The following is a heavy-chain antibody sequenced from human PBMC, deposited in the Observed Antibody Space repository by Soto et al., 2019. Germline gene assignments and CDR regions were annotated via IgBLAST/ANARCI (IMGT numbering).Heavy chain of an antibody. Sequence: QVQLVESGGGVVQPGRSLRLSCAASGFTFSSYAMNWVRQAPGKGLEWVAVITCDGSNKNYADSVKGRVTISRDKSNNTLYLKMNILRPKDTVVYYCSRELSRSGYCTSSFDNWGQGTMVTVSS. CDR1: GFTFSSYA. J-gene: IGHJ3*02. D-gene: IGHD3-3*01. V-gene: IGHV3-30-3*01. CDR2: ITCDGSNK. CDR3: SRELSRSGYCTSSFDN.